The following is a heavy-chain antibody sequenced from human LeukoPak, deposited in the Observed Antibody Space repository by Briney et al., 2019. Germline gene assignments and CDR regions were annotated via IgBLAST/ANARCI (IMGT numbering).Heavy chain of an antibody. V-gene: IGHV3-11*01. CDR1: GFTFSDRY. D-gene: IGHD3-9*01. CDR3: AKKGGRAAYDILTRFDY. J-gene: IGHJ4*02. Sequence: PGGSLRLSCAAAGFTFSDRYMSWIRQAPGKGMEWVAYISPNGNTIHYADSVKGRFTISRDNAKNSLFLQMNSLRAEDTAVYYCAKKGGRAAYDILTRFDYWGQGTLVTVSS. CDR2: ISPNGNTI.